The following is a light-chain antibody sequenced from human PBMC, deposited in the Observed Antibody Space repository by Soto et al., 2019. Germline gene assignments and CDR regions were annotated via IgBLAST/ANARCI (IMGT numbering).Light chain of an antibody. CDR3: ISYTSNSLYV. V-gene: IGLV2-8*01. Sequence: LTQPPSASGSPGQSVTISCTGTSSDVGGYDYVSWYQQYPGKAPKLIIYEVTKRPSGVPDRFSGSKSGSTASLTVSGLQAEDEADYYCISYTSNSLYVFGTGTKVTVL. CDR1: SSDVGGYDY. CDR2: EVT. J-gene: IGLJ1*01.